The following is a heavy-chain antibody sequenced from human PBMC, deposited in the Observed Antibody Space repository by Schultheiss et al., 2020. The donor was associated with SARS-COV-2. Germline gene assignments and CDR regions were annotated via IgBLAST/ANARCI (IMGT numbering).Heavy chain of an antibody. CDR1: GFTFSDYY. Sequence: GGSLRLSCAASGFTFSDYYMSWIRQAPGKGLEWVSYSSASGGTIYYADSVKGRLTISRDNAKNSLYLQMNSLRAEDTAVYYCARSRAQYGMDVWGQGTTVTVSS. V-gene: IGHV3-11*04. CDR2: SSASGGTI. CDR3: ARSRAQYGMDV. J-gene: IGHJ6*02.